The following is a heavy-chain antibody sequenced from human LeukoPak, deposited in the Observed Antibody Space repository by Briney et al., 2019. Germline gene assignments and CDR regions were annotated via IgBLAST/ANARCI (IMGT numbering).Heavy chain of an antibody. V-gene: IGHV3-48*01. CDR2: ISSSSSTI. J-gene: IGHJ6*02. CDR1: GFTFSSYS. CDR3: ATIAAAGTHLTYYYGMDV. D-gene: IGHD6-13*01. Sequence: GSLRLSCAASGFTFSSYSMNWVRQAPGKGLEWVSYISSSSSTIYYADSVKGRFTISRDNAKNSLYLQMNSLRAEDTAVYYCATIAAAGTHLTYYYGMDVWGQGTTVTVSS.